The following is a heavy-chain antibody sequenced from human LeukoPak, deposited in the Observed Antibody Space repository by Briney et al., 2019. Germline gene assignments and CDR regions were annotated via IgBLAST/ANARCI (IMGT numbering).Heavy chain of an antibody. CDR3: AINPRSPHFPNDAFDI. D-gene: IGHD6-13*01. V-gene: IGHV1-18*01. Sequence: ASVKVSCKASGYTFTSYGISWVRQAPGQGLEWMGRISAYNGNTNYAQKLQGRVTMTTDTSTSTAYMELRSLRSDDTAVYYCAINPRSPHFPNDAFDIWGQGTMVTVSS. CDR2: ISAYNGNT. CDR1: GYTFTSYG. J-gene: IGHJ3*02.